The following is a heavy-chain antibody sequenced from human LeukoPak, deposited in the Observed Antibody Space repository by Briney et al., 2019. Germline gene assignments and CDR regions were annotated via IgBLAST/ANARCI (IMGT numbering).Heavy chain of an antibody. CDR2: INPNSGGT. Sequence: ASVKVSCKASGYTFTGYYMHWVRQAPGQGLEWMGWINPNSGGTNYAQKFQGRVTMTRDTSISTAYMELSRLRSDDTAVYYCARDGSGWYITNWFDPWGQGTLVTVSS. CDR3: ARDGSGWYITNWFDP. J-gene: IGHJ5*02. D-gene: IGHD6-19*01. CDR1: GYTFTGYY. V-gene: IGHV1-2*02.